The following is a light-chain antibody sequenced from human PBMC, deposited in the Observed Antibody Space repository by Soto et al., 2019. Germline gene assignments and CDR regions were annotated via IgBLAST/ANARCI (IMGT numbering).Light chain of an antibody. J-gene: IGKJ1*01. CDR1: QGISTY. Sequence: DIPMTQSPSSLSASVGDRVTITCRASQGISTYLAWYQQKPGKVPKLLIYAASTLQSGVPSRFSGSGSGTDFTVTISSLQPEDVATYYWQKYNSAPRTFGQGTKVEIK. CDR3: QKYNSAPRT. CDR2: AAS. V-gene: IGKV1-27*01.